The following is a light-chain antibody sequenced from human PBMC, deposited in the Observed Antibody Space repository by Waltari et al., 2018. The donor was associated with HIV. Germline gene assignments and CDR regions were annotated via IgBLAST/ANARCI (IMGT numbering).Light chain of an antibody. CDR1: SSNIAADSG. Sequence: QSVLTQPPSVSGAPGQTITHSCTGTSSNIAADSGVHWYQQSPGRGPRLLIYGDNKRPSGVPGRFSGSKSGTSASLTITGLQAEDEAHYYCQSYDNSRGGPWVFGGGTSLTVL. CDR2: GDN. J-gene: IGLJ3*02. V-gene: IGLV1-40*01. CDR3: QSYDNSRGGPWV.